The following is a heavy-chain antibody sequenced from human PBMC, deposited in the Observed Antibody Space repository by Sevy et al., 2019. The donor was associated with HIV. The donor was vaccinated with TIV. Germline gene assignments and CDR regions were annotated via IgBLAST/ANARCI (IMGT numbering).Heavy chain of an antibody. J-gene: IGHJ6*03. Sequence: GGSLRLSCSASGFTFSSYAMHWVRQAPGKGLEYVSAISRNGGSTYYADSVKGRFTISRDNSKNTMYLHMRSLRADDTAVYYCVKSSTYYYGSGTAHYYYMDVWGKGTTVTVSS. D-gene: IGHD3-10*01. CDR1: GFTFSSYA. CDR3: VKSSTYYYGSGTAHYYYMDV. V-gene: IGHV3-64D*06. CDR2: ISRNGGST.